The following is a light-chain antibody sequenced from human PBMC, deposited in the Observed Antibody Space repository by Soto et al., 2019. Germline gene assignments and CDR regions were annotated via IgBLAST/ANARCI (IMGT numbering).Light chain of an antibody. CDR3: QQRSNWPVT. CDR2: GTS. J-gene: IGKJ5*01. V-gene: IGKV3-11*01. Sequence: EILLTQYPATLSLSPGERATLSCRASQSVNGYLAWYQQKPGQAPRLLIYGTSNRATGIPARFSGSGSGTDFTLTISSLEPEDFAVYYCQQRSNWPVTFGQGTRLEIK. CDR1: QSVNGY.